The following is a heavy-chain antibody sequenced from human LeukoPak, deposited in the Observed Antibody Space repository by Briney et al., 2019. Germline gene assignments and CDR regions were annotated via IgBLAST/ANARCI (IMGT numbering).Heavy chain of an antibody. CDR1: GFAFSWYN. J-gene: IGHJ3*02. D-gene: IGHD6-19*01. CDR2: ISPPGSTI. Sequence: PGGSLRLSCAASGFAFSWYNMNWVRQAPGKGLEWVSYISPPGSTIYYADSVKGRFTISRDNAKNSLYLQMNSLRAEDTAVYYCAKGKSSGFTHDAFDIWGQGTMVTVSS. V-gene: IGHV3-48*01. CDR3: AKGKSSGFTHDAFDI.